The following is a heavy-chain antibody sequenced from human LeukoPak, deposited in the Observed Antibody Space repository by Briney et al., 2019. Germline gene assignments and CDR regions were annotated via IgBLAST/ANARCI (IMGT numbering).Heavy chain of an antibody. CDR1: GGSISSSSYY. CDR3: ARGRGDYGDTEMRYYFDY. D-gene: IGHD4-17*01. V-gene: IGHV4-39*01. Sequence: PSETLSLTCTVSGGSISSSSYYWGWIRQPPGKGLEWIGSISYSGSTYYNPSLKSRVTISVDTSKNQFSLKLSSVTAADTAVYYCARGRGDYGDTEMRYYFDYWGQGTLVTVSS. CDR2: ISYSGST. J-gene: IGHJ4*02.